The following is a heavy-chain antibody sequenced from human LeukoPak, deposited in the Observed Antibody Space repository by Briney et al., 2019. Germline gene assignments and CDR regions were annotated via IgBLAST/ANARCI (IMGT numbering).Heavy chain of an antibody. Sequence: ASVTVSCKASGGTFSSYAISWVRQAPGQGPEWRGCISGYNDNTYYAEKFQGRLSIATDTSTSTAYMDLSSLTSDDTAMYYCVRVRLFYADSEPHDYWGQGTLVTVSS. V-gene: IGHV1-18*01. CDR2: ISGYNDNT. CDR3: VRVRLFYADSEPHDY. CDR1: GGTFSSYA. J-gene: IGHJ4*02. D-gene: IGHD4-17*01.